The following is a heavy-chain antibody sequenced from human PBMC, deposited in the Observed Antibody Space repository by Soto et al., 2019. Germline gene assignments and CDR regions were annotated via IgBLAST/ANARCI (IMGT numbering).Heavy chain of an antibody. CDR3: SIRASYYDSSGYFAF. CDR1: GFTFSSYW. CDR2: INSDGSST. J-gene: IGHJ4*02. D-gene: IGHD3-22*01. Sequence: GGSLRLSCAASGFTFSSYWMHWVRQAPGKGLVWVSRINSDGSSTSYADSVKGRFTISRDNAKNTLYLQMNSLRAEDTAVYYCSIRASYYDSSGYFAFWGQGSLVPVSS. V-gene: IGHV3-74*01.